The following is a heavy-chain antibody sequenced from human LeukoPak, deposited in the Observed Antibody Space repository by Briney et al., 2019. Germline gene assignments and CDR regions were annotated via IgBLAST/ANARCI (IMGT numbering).Heavy chain of an antibody. CDR3: ARGYSSSWYD. Sequence: TSETLSLTCAVYGGSFSDYYWSWIRQPPGKGLEWIGEINHSGSTNYNPSLKSRVTISVDTSKNQFSLKLTSVTAADTAVYYCARGYSSSWYDWGQGILVTVSS. V-gene: IGHV4-34*01. J-gene: IGHJ4*02. D-gene: IGHD6-13*01. CDR1: GGSFSDYY. CDR2: INHSGST.